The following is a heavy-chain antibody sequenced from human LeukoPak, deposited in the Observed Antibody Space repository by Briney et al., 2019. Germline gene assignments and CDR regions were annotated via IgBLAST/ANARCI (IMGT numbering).Heavy chain of an antibody. V-gene: IGHV3-48*01. CDR3: ARAGWSSRGC. J-gene: IGHJ4*02. Sequence: GGSLRLSCAASGFTFSSYSMNWVRQAPGKGLEWVSYISSSSSTIYYADSVKGRFTISRDNAKNSLYLQMNSLRAEDTAVYYCARAGWSSRGCWGQGTLVTVSS. CDR2: ISSSSSTI. CDR1: GFTFSSYS. D-gene: IGHD6-13*01.